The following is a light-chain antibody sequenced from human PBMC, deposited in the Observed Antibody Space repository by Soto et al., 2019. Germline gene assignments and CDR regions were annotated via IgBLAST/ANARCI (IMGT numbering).Light chain of an antibody. J-gene: IGKJ2*01. CDR1: QSVSSNF. CDR3: QEYGSSLYT. Sequence: EIVLTQSPGTLSLSPGERATLSCRASQSVSSNFLAWYQQKPGQAPRLLIYGASSRATGIPDRFSGSGSGTDFTLTINRLEPEDCAVYYCQEYGSSLYTFGQGTKLEIK. V-gene: IGKV3-20*01. CDR2: GAS.